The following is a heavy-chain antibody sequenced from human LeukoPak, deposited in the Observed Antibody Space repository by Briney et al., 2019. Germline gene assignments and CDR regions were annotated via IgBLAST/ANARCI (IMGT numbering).Heavy chain of an antibody. CDR1: GYTFTGHY. V-gene: IGHV1-2*02. J-gene: IGHJ3*02. D-gene: IGHD6-25*01. CDR2: INPNSGGT. CDR3: ARSPHRSGDAFDI. Sequence: ASVKVSCKASGYTFTGHYIHWVRQAPGQGLEWMGWINPNSGGTSCAQKFQGRVTMTTDTSTSTAYMELRSLRSDDTAVYYCARSPHRSGDAFDIWGQGTMVTVSS.